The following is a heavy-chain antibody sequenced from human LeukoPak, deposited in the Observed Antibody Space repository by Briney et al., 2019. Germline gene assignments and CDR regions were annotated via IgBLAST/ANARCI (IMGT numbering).Heavy chain of an antibody. D-gene: IGHD1-20*01. Sequence: GRSLRLSCAASGFTFSSYTLHWVRQAPGKGLEWVAVISFAGSNKYYADSVKGRFTISRDNSKNTLYLQMNSLRAEDTAVYYCARDALNWNYVDYWGQGTLVTVSS. CDR3: ARDALNWNYVDY. CDR2: ISFAGSNK. V-gene: IGHV3-30-3*01. CDR1: GFTFSSYT. J-gene: IGHJ4*02.